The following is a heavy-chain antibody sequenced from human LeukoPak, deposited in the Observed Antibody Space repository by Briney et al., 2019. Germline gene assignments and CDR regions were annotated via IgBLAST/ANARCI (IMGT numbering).Heavy chain of an antibody. CDR3: VTHSMVRGFDY. J-gene: IGHJ4*02. V-gene: IGHV4-38-2*02. CDR1: GYSISTGYY. Sequence: PSETLSLTCTVSGYSISTGYYWDWIRQPPGKGLEWIGSIYYSGSTYYNPSLKSRVTISVDTSKNQFSLKLSSVTAADTAVYYCVTHSMVRGFDYWGQGTLVTVSS. CDR2: IYYSGST. D-gene: IGHD3-10*01.